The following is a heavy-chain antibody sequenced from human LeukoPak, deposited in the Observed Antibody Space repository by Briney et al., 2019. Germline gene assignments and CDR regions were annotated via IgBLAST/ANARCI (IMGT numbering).Heavy chain of an antibody. CDR2: ITSSGNTM. CDR1: GFTFGRYS. J-gene: IGHJ5*02. CDR3: ARDSGYRYGDNWFDP. V-gene: IGHV3-48*01. D-gene: IGHD5-18*01. Sequence: PGGSLRLSCVASGFTFGRYSMDWVRQAPGKGLEWVSYITSSGNTMYYAGSVKGRFTISRDNAKNSLYLQMNSLRAEDTAVYYCARDSGYRYGDNWFDPWGQGTLVTVSS.